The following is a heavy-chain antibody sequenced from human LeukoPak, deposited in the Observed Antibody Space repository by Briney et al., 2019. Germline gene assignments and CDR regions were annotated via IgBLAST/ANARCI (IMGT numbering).Heavy chain of an antibody. CDR2: ISSSGSNM. J-gene: IGHJ6*03. Sequence: GGSLRLSCVASGFTFSSSELNWVRQAPGKGLEWVSYISSSGSNMYYADSGNGRFTISRDNAKKSLYLQMNSLRAEDTAVYYCARGHYYYYMDVWGRGTTVTISS. CDR1: GFTFSSSE. CDR3: ARGHYYYYMDV. V-gene: IGHV3-48*03.